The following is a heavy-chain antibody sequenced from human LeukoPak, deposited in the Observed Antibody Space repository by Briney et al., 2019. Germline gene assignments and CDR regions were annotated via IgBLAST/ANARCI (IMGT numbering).Heavy chain of an antibody. CDR2: IWYDGSNK. Sequence: GRSLRLSCAASGFTFSSYGMHWVRQAPGKGLEWVAVIWYDGSNKYYADSVKGRFTISRDNSKNTLYLQMNSLRVEDTAVYYCARGAYYYEDWGQGTLVTVSS. D-gene: IGHD3-22*01. CDR3: ARGAYYYED. CDR1: GFTFSSYG. V-gene: IGHV3-33*01. J-gene: IGHJ4*02.